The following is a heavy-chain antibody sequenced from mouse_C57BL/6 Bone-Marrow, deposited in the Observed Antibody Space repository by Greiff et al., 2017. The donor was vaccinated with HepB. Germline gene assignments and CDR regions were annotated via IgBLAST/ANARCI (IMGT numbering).Heavy chain of an antibody. CDR1: GYTFTSYG. CDR3: ARDYYGSSYVAWFAY. J-gene: IGHJ3*01. D-gene: IGHD1-1*01. Sequence: VQLKESGAELARPGASVKLSCKASGYTFTSYGISWVKQRTGQGLEWIGEIYPRSGNTYYNEKFKGKATLTADKSSSTAYMELRSLTSEDSAVYFCARDYYGSSYVAWFAYWGQGTLVTVSA. CDR2: IYPRSGNT. V-gene: IGHV1-81*01.